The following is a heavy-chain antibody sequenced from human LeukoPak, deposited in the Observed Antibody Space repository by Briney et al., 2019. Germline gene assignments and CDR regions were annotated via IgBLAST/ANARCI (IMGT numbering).Heavy chain of an antibody. CDR2: IYYSGKT. J-gene: IGHJ4*02. V-gene: IGHV4-59*01. CDR1: GASISSYY. Sequence: TSETLSLTCTVSGASISSYYWTWIRQPPGKGLEWIGYIYYSGKTDYNDSLKSRVTISVDTSKNQFSLKLYSVTAADTAVYYCARDATGHNSSWEFDHWGQGTLVTVSS. CDR3: ARDATGHNSSWEFDH. D-gene: IGHD6-13*01.